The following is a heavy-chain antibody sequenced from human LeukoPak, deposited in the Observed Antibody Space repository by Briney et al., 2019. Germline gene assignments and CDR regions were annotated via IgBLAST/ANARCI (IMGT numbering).Heavy chain of an antibody. V-gene: IGHV3-30-3*01. J-gene: IGHJ4*02. CDR3: VREGYYESGSSPTFYFDY. Sequence: GGSLRLSCAASGFDFHNYVIHWVRQAPGKGLEWVAVISYAVNIKYYADSVIGRFTISRDSSSKTVFLQMNSLRTEDTAVYYCVREGYYESGSSPTFYFDYWGQGTLVTVSS. CDR1: GFDFHNYV. CDR2: ISYAVNIK. D-gene: IGHD3-10*01.